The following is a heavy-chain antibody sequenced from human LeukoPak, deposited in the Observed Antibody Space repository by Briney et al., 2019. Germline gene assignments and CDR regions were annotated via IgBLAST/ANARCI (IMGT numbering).Heavy chain of an antibody. CDR1: GYTFTSYG. J-gene: IGHJ4*02. CDR3: ARVGEQLAFDY. V-gene: IGHV1-18*01. D-gene: IGHD6-6*01. CDR2: ISAYNGNT. Sequence: ASVKVSCKASGYTFTSYGISWVRQAPGQGLEWMGWISAYNGNTNYAQKLQGRVTMTTDTSTSTAYRELRSQRCDDTAVYYCARVGEQLAFDYWGQGTLVTVSS.